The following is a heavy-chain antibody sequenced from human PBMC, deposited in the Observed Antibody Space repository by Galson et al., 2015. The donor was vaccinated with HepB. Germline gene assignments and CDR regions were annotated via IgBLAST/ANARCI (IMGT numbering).Heavy chain of an antibody. D-gene: IGHD2-15*01. CDR1: GDSVSTNSAT. Sequence: AISGDSVSTNSATWNWIRQSPSRGLEWLGRTYYRSRWYDDYAVSAKSRITINSDTSKNPFSLQLNSVTPEDTAVYYCARGVDIRGGAFDIWGQGTMVTVSS. J-gene: IGHJ3*02. CDR2: TYYRSRWYD. CDR3: ARGVDIRGGAFDI. V-gene: IGHV6-1*01.